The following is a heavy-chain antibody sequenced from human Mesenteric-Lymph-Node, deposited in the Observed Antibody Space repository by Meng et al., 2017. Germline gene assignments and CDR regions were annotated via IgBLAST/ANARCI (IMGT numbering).Heavy chain of an antibody. D-gene: IGHD5-12*01. V-gene: IGHV3-23*01. J-gene: IGHJ4*02. Sequence: GESLKISCAASGFTVSSNYMSWVRQAPGKGLEWVSAISGSGGSAYYADSVKGRFTISRDNSENTFYMQMNSLRVEDTAVYYCANGYSPDYWGQGTLVTVSS. CDR2: ISGSGGSA. CDR1: GFTVSSNY. CDR3: ANGYSPDY.